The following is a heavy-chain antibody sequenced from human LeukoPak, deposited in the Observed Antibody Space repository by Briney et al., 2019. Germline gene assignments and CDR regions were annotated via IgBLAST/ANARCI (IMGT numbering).Heavy chain of an antibody. CDR2: ISGSGGDT. V-gene: IGHV3-23*01. CDR1: GFTFRSHA. CDR3: AKDRPLLRWFGTYFDY. J-gene: IGHJ4*02. Sequence: GGSLRLSCAGSGFTFRSHAMNWVRQAPGKGLGWVSGISGSGGDTYYADSVKGRFTISRDNSKSTMYLQMNSLRAEDTAVYYCAKDRPLLRWFGTYFDYWGQGTLVTVSS. D-gene: IGHD3-10*01.